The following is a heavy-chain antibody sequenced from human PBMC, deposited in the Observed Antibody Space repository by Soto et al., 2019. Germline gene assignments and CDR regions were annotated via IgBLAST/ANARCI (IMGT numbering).Heavy chain of an antibody. D-gene: IGHD3-10*01. CDR3: AKDTGRTSGSIWFGEHPALFDY. Sequence: GGSLRLSCAASGFTFSSYAMSWVRQAPGKGLEWVSAISGSGGSTYYADSVKGRFTISRDNSKNTLYLQMNSLRAEDTAVYYCAKDTGRTSGSIWFGEHPALFDYWGQGTLVTVSS. CDR1: GFTFSSYA. V-gene: IGHV3-23*01. CDR2: ISGSGGST. J-gene: IGHJ4*02.